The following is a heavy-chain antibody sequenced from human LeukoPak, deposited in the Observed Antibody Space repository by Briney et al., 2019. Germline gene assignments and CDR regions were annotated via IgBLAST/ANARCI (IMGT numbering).Heavy chain of an antibody. Sequence: GRSLRLSCAASGFTFDDYAMHWVRRAPGKGLEWVSGISWNSGSIGYADSVKGRFTISRDNAKNSLYLQMNSLRAEDTALYYCAKDIEYYYDSSGRAWGQGTLVTVSS. V-gene: IGHV3-9*01. CDR3: AKDIEYYYDSSGRA. CDR1: GFTFDDYA. CDR2: ISWNSGSI. J-gene: IGHJ1*01. D-gene: IGHD3-22*01.